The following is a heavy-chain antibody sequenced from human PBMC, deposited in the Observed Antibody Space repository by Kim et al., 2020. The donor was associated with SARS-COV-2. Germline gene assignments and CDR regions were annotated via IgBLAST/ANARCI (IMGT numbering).Heavy chain of an antibody. CDR3: AKAQYYYGSGSYYNVPDY. Sequence: GGSLRLSCAASGFTFSSYAMSWVRQAPGKGLEWVSAISGSGGSTYYADSVKGRFTISRDNSKNTLYLQMNSLRAEDTAVYYCAKAQYYYGSGSYYNVPDYWGQGTLVTVSS. CDR1: GFTFSSYA. CDR2: ISGSGGST. V-gene: IGHV3-23*01. J-gene: IGHJ4*02. D-gene: IGHD3-10*01.